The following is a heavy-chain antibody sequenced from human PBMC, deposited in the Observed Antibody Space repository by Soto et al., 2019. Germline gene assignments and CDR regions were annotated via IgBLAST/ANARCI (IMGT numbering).Heavy chain of an antibody. D-gene: IGHD6-19*01. J-gene: IGHJ3*02. CDR3: TTPYSSGWDGGAFDI. CDR1: GFSLSTSGVG. V-gene: IGHV2-5*02. CDR2: IYWDDDK. Sequence: QITLKESGPTLVKPTQTLTLTCTFSGFSLSTSGVGVGWIRQPPGKALEWLALIYWDDDKRYSPSLKSRLTITKDTSKNQVVLTMTNMDPVDTATYYCTTPYSSGWDGGAFDIWGQGTMVTVSS.